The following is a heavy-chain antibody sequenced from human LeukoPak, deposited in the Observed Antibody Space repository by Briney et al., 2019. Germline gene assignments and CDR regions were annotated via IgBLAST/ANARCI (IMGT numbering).Heavy chain of an antibody. J-gene: IGHJ6*03. CDR3: ARDRHIWLPQYYYYYYYMDV. CDR2: INPNSGGT. Sequence: ASVKVSCKASGYTFTGYYMHWVRQAPGQGLEWMGWINPNSGGTNYAQKFQGRVTMTRDTSISTAYMELSRLRSDDTAVYYCARDRHIWLPQYYYYYYYMDVWGKGTTVTISS. V-gene: IGHV1-2*02. D-gene: IGHD5-18*01. CDR1: GYTFTGYY.